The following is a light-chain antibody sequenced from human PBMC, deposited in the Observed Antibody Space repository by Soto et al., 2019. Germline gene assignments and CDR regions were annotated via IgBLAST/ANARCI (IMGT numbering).Light chain of an antibody. CDR1: QSVSSSY. J-gene: IGKJ1*01. CDR2: GAS. CDR3: QQYGSSHQT. Sequence: VLTQSPGTLSLSPGERATLSCRASQSVSSSYLAWYQQKPGPAPRLLIYGASSRATGIQDRFTCSGSGPDFPRPISRRETEDCAVLYCQQYGSSHQTFGQGTNVDIK. V-gene: IGKV3-20*01.